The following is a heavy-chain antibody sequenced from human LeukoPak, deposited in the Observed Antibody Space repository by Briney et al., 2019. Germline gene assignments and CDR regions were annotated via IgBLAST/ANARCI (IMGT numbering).Heavy chain of an antibody. D-gene: IGHD6-13*01. CDR2: IIPIFGTA. CDR3: ARVAAAGNNWFDP. CDR1: GYTFTSYG. Sequence: GASVKVSCKASGYTFTSYGISWVRQAPGQGLEWMGGIIPIFGTANYAQKLQGRVTMTTDTSTSTAYMELRSLRSDDTAVYYCARVAAAGNNWFDPWGQGTLVTVSS. J-gene: IGHJ5*02. V-gene: IGHV1-18*01.